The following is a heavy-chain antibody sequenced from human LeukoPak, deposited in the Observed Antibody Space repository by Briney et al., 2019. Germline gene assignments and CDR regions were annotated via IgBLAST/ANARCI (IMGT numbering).Heavy chain of an antibody. CDR3: ARVIRRDSYKSAFGI. CDR1: GFTFDDYG. J-gene: IGHJ3*02. D-gene: IGHD5-24*01. CDR2: INWNGGST. Sequence: RPGGSLRLSCAASGFTFDDYGMSWVRQAPGKGLEWVSGINWNGGSTRYADSVSGRFTISRDNAKNSLYVHMNSLRAEDTALYYCARVIRRDSYKSAFGIWGQGTMVTVSS. V-gene: IGHV3-20*04.